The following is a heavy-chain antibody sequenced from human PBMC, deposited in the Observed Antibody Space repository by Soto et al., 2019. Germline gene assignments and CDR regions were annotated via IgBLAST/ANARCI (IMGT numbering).Heavy chain of an antibody. CDR1: GFTFRSYE. V-gene: IGHV3-48*03. J-gene: IGHJ4*02. Sequence: GGSLRLSCAASGFTFRSYEMNWVRQAPGKGLEWVSYISSSGSTIYYADSVKGRFTISRDNAKNSLYLQMNSLRAEDTAVYYCARYNGDSSGYLDYWGQGTLVTVSS. D-gene: IGHD3-22*01. CDR2: ISSSGSTI. CDR3: ARYNGDSSGYLDY.